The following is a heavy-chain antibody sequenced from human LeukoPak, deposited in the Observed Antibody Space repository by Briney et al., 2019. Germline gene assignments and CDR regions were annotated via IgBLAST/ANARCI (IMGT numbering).Heavy chain of an antibody. D-gene: IGHD5-12*01. Sequence: GSLRLSCAASGFTFSSYEMNWVRRPPGKGLEWIGEINHSGSTNYNPSLKSRVTISVDTSKNQFSLKLSSVTAADTAVYYCARREVGWLRFNLYYYYMDVWGKGTTVTISS. V-gene: IGHV4-34*01. CDR1: GFTFSSYE. J-gene: IGHJ6*03. CDR2: INHSGST. CDR3: ARREVGWLRFNLYYYYMDV.